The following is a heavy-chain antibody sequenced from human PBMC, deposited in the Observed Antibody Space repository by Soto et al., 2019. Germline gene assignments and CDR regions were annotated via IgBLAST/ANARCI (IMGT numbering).Heavy chain of an antibody. Sequence: PSETLSLTCTVSGGSISSGGYYWSWIRQHPGKGLEWIGYIYYSGSTYYNPSLKSRVTISVDTSKNQFSLKLSSVTAADTAVYYCATSFYCSGGSCYEEYYFDYWGQGTLVTVSS. J-gene: IGHJ4*02. CDR2: IYYSGST. CDR3: ATSFYCSGGSCYEEYYFDY. V-gene: IGHV4-31*03. D-gene: IGHD2-15*01. CDR1: GGSISSGGYY.